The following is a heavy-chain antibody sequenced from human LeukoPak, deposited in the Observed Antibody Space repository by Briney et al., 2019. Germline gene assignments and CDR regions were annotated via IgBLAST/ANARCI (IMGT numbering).Heavy chain of an antibody. V-gene: IGHV3-23*01. CDR1: GFTFSSYE. J-gene: IGHJ4*02. D-gene: IGHD1-7*01. CDR2: ISDSGGRT. CDR3: AKEGKTRNWNYYQAKAVY. Sequence: PGGSLRLSCAASGFTFSSYEMNWVRQAPGKGLEWVSAISDSGGRTYYADSVKGRFTISRDNSKNTLYLQMNSLRAEDTAVYYCAKEGKTRNWNYYQAKAVYWGQGTLVSVSS.